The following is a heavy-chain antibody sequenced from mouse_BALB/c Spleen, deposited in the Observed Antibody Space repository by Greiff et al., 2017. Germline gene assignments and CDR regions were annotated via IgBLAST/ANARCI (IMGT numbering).Heavy chain of an antibody. CDR2: ISTYYGDA. D-gene: IGHD2-4*01. CDR1: GYTFTDYA. Sequence: QVQLQQSGAELVRPGVSVKISCKGSGYTFTDYAMHWVKQSHAKSLEWIGVISTYYGDASYNQKFKGKATMTVDKSSSTAYMELARLTSEDSAIYYCARLYDYDVKGFAYWGQGTLVTVSA. V-gene: IGHV1S137*01. J-gene: IGHJ3*01. CDR3: ARLYDYDVKGFAY.